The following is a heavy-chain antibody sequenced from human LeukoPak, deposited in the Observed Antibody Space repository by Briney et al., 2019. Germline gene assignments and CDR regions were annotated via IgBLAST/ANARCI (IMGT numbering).Heavy chain of an antibody. J-gene: IGHJ5*02. D-gene: IGHD2-15*01. CDR2: ISAYSGNT. Sequence: ASVKVSCKASGYTFTSYGISWVRQAPGQGLEWMGWISAYSGNTNYAQKLQGRVTMTTDTSTSTAYMELRSLRSDDTAVYYCAKGSQYCSGGSCYSGPANNWFDPWGQGTLVTVSS. V-gene: IGHV1-18*01. CDR1: GYTFTSYG. CDR3: AKGSQYCSGGSCYSGPANNWFDP.